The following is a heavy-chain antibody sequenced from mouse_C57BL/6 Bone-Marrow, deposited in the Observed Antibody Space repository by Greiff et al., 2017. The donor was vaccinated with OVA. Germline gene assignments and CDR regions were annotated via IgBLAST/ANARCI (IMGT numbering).Heavy chain of an antibody. J-gene: IGHJ1*03. D-gene: IGHD2-1*01. CDR2: IYPGSGST. CDR1: GYTFTSYW. V-gene: IGHV1-55*01. Sequence: VQLQQPGAELVKPGASVKMSCKASGYTFTSYWITWVKQRPGQGLEWIGDIYPGSGSTNYNEKFKSKATLTVDTSSSTAYLQLSSLPSEDSAVYYCAPLLIYYGSYVWYFDVWGTGTTVTVSS. CDR3: APLLIYYGSYVWYFDV.